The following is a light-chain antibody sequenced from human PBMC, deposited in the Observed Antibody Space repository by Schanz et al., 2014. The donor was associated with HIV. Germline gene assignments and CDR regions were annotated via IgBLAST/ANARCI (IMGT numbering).Light chain of an antibody. CDR1: QSVSSN. J-gene: IGKJ1*01. CDR3: QQYGSSPT. V-gene: IGKV3-20*01. CDR2: AAS. Sequence: EIVLTQFPGSLSLSPGGRATLSCRASQSVSSNLAWYQQKPGQAPTLLIYAASSRAAGIPDRFSGSGSGTDFTLTISRLEPEDFAMYYCQQYGSSPTFGQGTRVEIK.